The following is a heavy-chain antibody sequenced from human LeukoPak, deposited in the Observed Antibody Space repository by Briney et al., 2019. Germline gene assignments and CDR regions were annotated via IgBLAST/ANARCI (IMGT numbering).Heavy chain of an antibody. D-gene: IGHD2-15*01. CDR1: DYSIRDGYY. V-gene: IGHV4-38-2*02. CDR2: IFHSGRT. CDR3: ARDVAGLYYFDY. J-gene: IGHJ4*02. Sequence: SETLSLTCSVSDYSIRDGYYWGWVRQSPGKGLEWFGSIFHSGRTSYNPSLKSRVTMSVDTSKNQFSLKLNSVAAADTAIYYCARDVAGLYYFDYWGQGTLVTVSS.